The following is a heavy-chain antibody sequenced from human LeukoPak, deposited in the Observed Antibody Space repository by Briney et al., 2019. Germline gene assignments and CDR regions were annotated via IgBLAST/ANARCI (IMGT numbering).Heavy chain of an antibody. CDR1: GFTVSSNY. V-gene: IGHV3-53*01. Sequence: HPGGSLRLSCAASGFTVSSNYMSWVRQAPGKGLEWVSVIYSGGSPYYADSVQGRFTIERDNAKNAVDLQMNSLRVEDTAVYYCAKVAAAGTGIFVNFYXXMDXXXKGXTVT. J-gene: IGHJ6*03. D-gene: IGHD6-13*01. CDR2: IYSGGSP. CDR3: AKVAAAGTGIFVNFYXXMDX.